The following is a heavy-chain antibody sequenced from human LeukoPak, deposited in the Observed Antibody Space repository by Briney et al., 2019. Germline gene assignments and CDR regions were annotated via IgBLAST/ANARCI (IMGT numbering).Heavy chain of an antibody. CDR3: ARGGPDYYDSSGPLN. CDR2: INHSGST. CDR1: GGSFSGYY. D-gene: IGHD3-22*01. J-gene: IGHJ4*02. V-gene: IGHV4-34*01. Sequence: PSETLSLTCAVYGGSFSGYYWSWIRQPPGKGLEWIGEINHSGSTNYNPSLKSRVTISVDTSKNQFSLKLSSVTAADTAVYYCARGGPDYYDSSGPLNWGQGTPVTVSS.